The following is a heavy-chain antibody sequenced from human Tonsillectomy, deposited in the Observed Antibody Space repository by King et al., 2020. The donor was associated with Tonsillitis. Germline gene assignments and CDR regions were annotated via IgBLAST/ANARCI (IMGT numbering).Heavy chain of an antibody. D-gene: IGHD1-26*01. CDR2: IRQDGGTK. J-gene: IGHJ3*02. V-gene: IGHV3-7*01. Sequence: VQLVESGGGLVQPGGSLRLSCAASGFTISTYWMSWVRQAPGRGLEWVANIRQDGGTKYYVDSVRGRFTISRDNAQNSHYLQINSLRAEDTAVYFCARIKQGAPPQDVFDIWGQGTMVTVSS. CDR1: GFTISTYW. CDR3: ARIKQGAPPQDVFDI.